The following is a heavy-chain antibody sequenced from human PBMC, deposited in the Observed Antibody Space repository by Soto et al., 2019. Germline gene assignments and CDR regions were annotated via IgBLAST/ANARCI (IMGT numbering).Heavy chain of an antibody. V-gene: IGHV1-2*04. J-gene: IGHJ5*02. D-gene: IGHD3-10*01. CDR2: INPNSGGT. CDR3: ARDQGTRLLWFGYNWFDP. CDR1: GYTFTVYY. Sequence: ASVKVSCKASGYTFTVYYMHWVRQAPGQGLEWMGWINPNSGGTNYAQKFQGWVTMTRDTSISTAYMELSRLRSDDTAVYYCARDQGTRLLWFGYNWFDPWGQGTLVTVSS.